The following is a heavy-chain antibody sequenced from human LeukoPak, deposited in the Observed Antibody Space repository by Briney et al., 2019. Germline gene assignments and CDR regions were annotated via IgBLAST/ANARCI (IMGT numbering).Heavy chain of an antibody. CDR3: ARNSGYDSNY. J-gene: IGHJ4*02. D-gene: IGHD5-12*01. Sequence: GGSLRLSCVGSGFTVSSYYMSWVRQAPGKGLECVSLIYSGGGTYYADSVKGRFTISGDNSKNTVYLQMNSLRAEDTAVYYCARNSGYDSNYWGQGTLVTVSS. CDR1: GFTVSSYY. CDR2: IYSGGGT. V-gene: IGHV3-53*01.